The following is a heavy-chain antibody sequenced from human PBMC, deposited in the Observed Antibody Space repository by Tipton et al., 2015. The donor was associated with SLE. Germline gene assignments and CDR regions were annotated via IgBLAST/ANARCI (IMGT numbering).Heavy chain of an antibody. V-gene: IGHV4-59*01. CDR2: IYHTGST. Sequence: TLSLTCTVPGGSIRTYYWSWIRQPPKQGLEWIGWIYHTGSTDYNPSLKSRVTISVDTSKNQFSLRLSSVTAADTAVYYCARDYYGSGFDAFDIWGQGTMVTVSS. J-gene: IGHJ3*02. CDR1: GGSIRTYY. CDR3: ARDYYGSGFDAFDI. D-gene: IGHD3-10*01.